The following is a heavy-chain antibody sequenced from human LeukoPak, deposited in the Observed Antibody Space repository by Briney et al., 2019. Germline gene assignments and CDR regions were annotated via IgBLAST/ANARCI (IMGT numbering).Heavy chain of an antibody. CDR1: GFTFSSYA. CDR2: ISGSGGST. V-gene: IGHV3-23*01. CDR3: ARGHSDFWSGYYIDY. Sequence: GGSLRLSCAAAGFTFSSYAMSWVRQAPGKGLEWVSAISGSGGSTYYADSVKGRFTISRDNSKNTLYLQMNSLRAEDTAVYYCARGHSDFWSGYYIDYSGQGTLVTVSS. D-gene: IGHD3-3*01. J-gene: IGHJ4*02.